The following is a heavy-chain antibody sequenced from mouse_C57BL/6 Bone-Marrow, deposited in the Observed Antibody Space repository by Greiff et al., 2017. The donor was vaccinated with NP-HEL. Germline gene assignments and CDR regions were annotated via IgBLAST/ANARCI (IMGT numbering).Heavy chain of an antibody. J-gene: IGHJ4*01. CDR1: GFTFSSYG. Sequence: EVKLMESGGDLVKPGGSLKLSCAASGFTFSSYGMSWVRQTPDKRLEWVATISSGGSYTYYPDSVKGRFTISRDNAKNTLYLQMSSLKSEDTAMYYCARGYDYDVGGYYAMDYWGQGTSVTVSS. V-gene: IGHV5-6*01. D-gene: IGHD2-4*01. CDR2: ISSGGSYT. CDR3: ARGYDYDVGGYYAMDY.